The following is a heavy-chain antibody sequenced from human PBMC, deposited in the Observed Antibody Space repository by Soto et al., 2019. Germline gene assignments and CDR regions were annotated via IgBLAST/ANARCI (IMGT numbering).Heavy chain of an antibody. CDR3: ARDVDRTSHLNWFDP. CDR1: GFSLSGYG. J-gene: IGHJ5*02. V-gene: IGHV3-33*01. CDR2: IWYHGTTK. Sequence: GGSLRLSCEVSGFSLSGYGMHWVRQAPGKGLEWVAVIWYHGTTKNYADSVKGRFTISRDTSKNTLYLQMDSLKVEDTAVYYCARDVDRTSHLNWFDPWGQGVMVTVSS. D-gene: IGHD5-12*01.